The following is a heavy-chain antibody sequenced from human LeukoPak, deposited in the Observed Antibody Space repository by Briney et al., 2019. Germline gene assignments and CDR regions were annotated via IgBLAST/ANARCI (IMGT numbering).Heavy chain of an antibody. J-gene: IGHJ4*02. CDR2: ISASGDTI. Sequence: GGSLRLSCAASGFTFSDYYMGWIRQAPGKGLQWVSYISASGDTIYYSDSVKGRFTISRDNAKNSLYLQMNSLRAEDTAVYYCASCVRYYYDSRGYTPYYWGQGTLVTVSS. CDR1: GFTFSDYY. CDR3: ASCVRYYYDSRGYTPYY. D-gene: IGHD3-22*01. V-gene: IGHV3-11*04.